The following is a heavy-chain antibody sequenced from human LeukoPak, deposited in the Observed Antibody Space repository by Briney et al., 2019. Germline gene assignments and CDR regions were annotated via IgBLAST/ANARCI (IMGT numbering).Heavy chain of an antibody. CDR3: ARSYDILTGYYSPADDYYYYMDV. D-gene: IGHD3-9*01. J-gene: IGHJ6*03. CDR1: GGSFRSFA. V-gene: IGHV1-69*13. Sequence: WASVKVSCKASGGSFRSFAFSWVRQAPGQGLEWMGGIIPMFGTANYAQKFQDRVTIIADESTSTAYMELSSLRSDDTAVYFCARSYDILTGYYSPADDYYYYMDVWGKGTLVTVSS. CDR2: IIPMFGTA.